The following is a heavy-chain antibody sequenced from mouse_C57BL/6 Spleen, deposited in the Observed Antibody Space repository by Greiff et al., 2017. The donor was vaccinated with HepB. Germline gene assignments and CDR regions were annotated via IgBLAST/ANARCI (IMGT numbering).Heavy chain of an antibody. D-gene: IGHD2-2*01. CDR3: ARSGGNDDGWFSY. J-gene: IGHJ3*01. Sequence: QVQLKESGPELVKPGASVKLSCKASGYTFTSYDINWVKQRPGQGLEWIGWIYPRDGSTKYNEKFKGKATLTVDTSSSTAYMELHSLTSEDSAVYFCARSGGNDDGWFSYWGQGTLVTVSA. CDR1: GYTFTSYD. V-gene: IGHV1-85*01. CDR2: IYPRDGST.